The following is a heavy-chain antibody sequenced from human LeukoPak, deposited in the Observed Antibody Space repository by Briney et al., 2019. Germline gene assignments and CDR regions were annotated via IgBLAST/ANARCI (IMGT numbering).Heavy chain of an antibody. CDR2: MKSKRDGGAT. J-gene: IGHJ4*02. D-gene: IGHD6-6*01. V-gene: IGHV3-15*01. CDR3: ARAPALYSSSSLDY. CDR1: GFTFTNAW. Sequence: GGSLRLSCEASGFTFTNAWMNWVRQAPGKGPEWVGRMKSKRDGGATEYAAPVKGRFTISRDDSKNTVYLQMNSLKTEDTGVYYCARAPALYSSSSLDYWGQGTLVTVSS.